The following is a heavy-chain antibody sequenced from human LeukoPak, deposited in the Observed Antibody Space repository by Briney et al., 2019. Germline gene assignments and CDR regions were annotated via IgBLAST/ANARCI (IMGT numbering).Heavy chain of an antibody. CDR3: ATDCSGNRCYSL. CDR1: GFSFNDYA. V-gene: IGHV3-43*02. J-gene: IGHJ4*02. CDR2: ISGDGGST. D-gene: IGHD2-15*01. Sequence: GGSLRLSCAVSGFSFNDYAMNWVRQAPGMGLEWVSFISGDGGSTYYADSVKGRFTTSRDNSRNSLYLQMNSLRLGDTALYYCATDCSGNRCYSLWGQGTLVTVSS.